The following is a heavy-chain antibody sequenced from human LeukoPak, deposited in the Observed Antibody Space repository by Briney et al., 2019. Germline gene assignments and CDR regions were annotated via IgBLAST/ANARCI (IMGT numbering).Heavy chain of an antibody. J-gene: IGHJ3*02. CDR1: GFTFSSYG. CDR2: IRYDGSNK. CDR3: AKGSLTTYYYDSSGYTRFNDAFDI. D-gene: IGHD3-22*01. Sequence: GGSLRLSCAASGFTFSSYGVHWVRQAPGKGLEWVAFIRYDGSNKYYADSVKGRFTISRDNSKNTLYLQMNSLRAEDTAVYYCAKGSLTTYYYDSSGYTRFNDAFDIWGQGTMVTVSS. V-gene: IGHV3-30*02.